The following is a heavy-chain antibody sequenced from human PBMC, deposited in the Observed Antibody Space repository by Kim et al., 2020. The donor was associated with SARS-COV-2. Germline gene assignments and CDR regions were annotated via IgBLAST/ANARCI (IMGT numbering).Heavy chain of an antibody. CDR3: ARLRFLEWLDPGPKFDP. V-gene: IGHV4-59*08. Sequence: SETLSPTCTVSGGSISSYYWSWIRQPPGKGLEWTGYIYYSGSTNYNPSLKSRVTISVDTSKNQFSLKLSSVTAADTAVHYCARLRFLEWLDPGPKFDPWG. CDR1: GGSISSYY. D-gene: IGHD3-3*01. J-gene: IGHJ5*02. CDR2: IYYSGST.